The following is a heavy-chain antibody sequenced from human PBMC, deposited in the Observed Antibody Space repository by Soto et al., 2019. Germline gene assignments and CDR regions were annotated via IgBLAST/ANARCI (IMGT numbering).Heavy chain of an antibody. Sequence: HGESLKISCKGSGYSFTSYWIGWVRQMPGKGLEWMGIIYPGDSDTRYSPSFQGQVTISADKSISTAYLQWSSLKASDTAMYYCERRSIIGDYFRGAIDYWGQGTLVTISS. CDR3: ERRSIIGDYFRGAIDY. D-gene: IGHD4-17*01. J-gene: IGHJ4*02. CDR1: GYSFTSYW. CDR2: IYPGDSDT. V-gene: IGHV5-51*01.